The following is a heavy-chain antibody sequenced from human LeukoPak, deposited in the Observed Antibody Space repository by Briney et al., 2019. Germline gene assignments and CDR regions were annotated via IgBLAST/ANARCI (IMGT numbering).Heavy chain of an antibody. D-gene: IGHD2-2*01. CDR1: GASISRGSYY. CDR2: IYTSGDN. J-gene: IGHJ6*03. Sequence: SQTLSLTCSVSGASISRGSYYWSWIRQPAGKGLEWIGRIYTSGDNNYNPSLESRVTISVDTSQNQLSLRLTSVTVADTAIYYCARESCNGASCFRAEGFYYFYMDVWGKGTTVTVSS. CDR3: ARESCNGASCFRAEGFYYFYMDV. V-gene: IGHV4-61*02.